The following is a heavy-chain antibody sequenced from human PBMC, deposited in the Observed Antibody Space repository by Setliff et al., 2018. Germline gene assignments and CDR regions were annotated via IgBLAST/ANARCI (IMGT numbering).Heavy chain of an antibody. CDR3: ASGYRLRPFDP. CDR2: IYTSGST. CDR1: GGSISSGSYY. Sequence: SETLSLTCTVSGGSISSGSYYWSWIRQPAGKGLEWIGHIYTSGSTNYNPSLKSRVTISVDKSKNQFSLKLSSVTAADTAVYYCASGYRLRPFDPWGQGTLVTVSS. J-gene: IGHJ5*02. V-gene: IGHV4-61*09. D-gene: IGHD5-18*01.